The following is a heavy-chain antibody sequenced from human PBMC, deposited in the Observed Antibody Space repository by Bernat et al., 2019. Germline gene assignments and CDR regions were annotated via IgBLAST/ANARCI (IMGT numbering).Heavy chain of an antibody. CDR3: ARGRSFYGNFAFDY. CDR1: GFTFSSYG. V-gene: IGHV3-30*19. CDR2: IWYDGSNK. D-gene: IGHD1-26*01. Sequence: QVQLVESGGGVVQPGRSLRLSCAASGFTFSSYGMHWVRQAPGKGLEWVAVIWYDGSNKYYTGSVKGRFTISRDNSKNTLYLQMNSLRAEDTAVYYCARGRSFYGNFAFDYWGQGTLVTVSS. J-gene: IGHJ4*02.